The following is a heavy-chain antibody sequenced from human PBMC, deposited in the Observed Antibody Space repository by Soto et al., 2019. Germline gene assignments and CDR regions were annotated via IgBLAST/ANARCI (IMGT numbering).Heavy chain of an antibody. D-gene: IGHD6-13*01. J-gene: IGHJ5*02. CDR2: TYYRSKWYN. CDR3: ARDRGPIAEAGRWTKDWLDT. V-gene: IGHV6-1*01. CDR1: VYSVSSNSAA. Sequence: SQTLSLTCAISVYSVSSNSAAWNWIIQSPSRGLEWLGRTYYRSKWYNDYAVSVKSRITINPDTSKNQFSLQLNSVTPEDTAVYYCARDRGPIAEAGRWTKDWLDTWGQGTLVTFXS.